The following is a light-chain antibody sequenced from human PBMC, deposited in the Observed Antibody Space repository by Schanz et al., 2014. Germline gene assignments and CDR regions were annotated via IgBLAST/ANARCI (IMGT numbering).Light chain of an antibody. J-gene: IGKJ1*01. CDR3: QQYNNWPGT. Sequence: EILLTQSPATLSVSPGEGATLSCRASQSVSSNLAWYQQKPGQAPRLLIHGASTRATGVPARFSGSGSGTEFTLTISSLQSEDFAVYYCQQYNNWPGTFGQGTKVEIK. V-gene: IGKV3-15*01. CDR2: GAS. CDR1: QSVSSN.